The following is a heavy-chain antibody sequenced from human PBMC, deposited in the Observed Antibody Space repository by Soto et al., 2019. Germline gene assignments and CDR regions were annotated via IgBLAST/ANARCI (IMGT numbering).Heavy chain of an antibody. V-gene: IGHV1-18*01. CDR1: AYTFTTLV. Sequence: ASVAISCKXHAYTFTTLVITWGRQAARQGLEWMGLITTYSGHASYSPSLQGRVSMTRDTATSTAYMELKSVRADDTAVYCRARIFRSRYYPPHWFAPWGQGTLVTVSS. J-gene: IGHJ5*02. CDR2: ITTYSGHA. D-gene: IGHD3-10*01. CDR3: ARIFRSRYYPPHWFAP.